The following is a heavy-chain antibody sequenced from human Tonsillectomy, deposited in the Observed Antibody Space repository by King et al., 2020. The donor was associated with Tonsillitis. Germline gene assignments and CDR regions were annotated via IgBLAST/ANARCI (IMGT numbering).Heavy chain of an antibody. CDR2: IYSGGST. J-gene: IGHJ4*02. Sequence: VQLVESGGGLIQPGGSLRLSCAASGFTVSSNYMSWVRQAPGKGLEWVSVIYSGGSTYYADSVKGRFTISRDNSKNTLYLLMNSLRAEDTAVYYCARVFPVSMIVDYWGQGTLVTVSS. D-gene: IGHD3-22*01. V-gene: IGHV3-53*01. CDR3: ARVFPVSMIVDY. CDR1: GFTVSSNY.